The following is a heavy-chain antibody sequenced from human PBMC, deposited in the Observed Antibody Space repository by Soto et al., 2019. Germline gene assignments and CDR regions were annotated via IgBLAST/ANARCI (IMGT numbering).Heavy chain of an antibody. CDR1: GGSIISAGYY. D-gene: IGHD1-1*01. V-gene: IGHV4-31*03. J-gene: IGHJ3*01. CDR2: IYYNGNT. CDR3: ARDRDGNERVDAFDL. Sequence: PSETLSLTCTVSGGSIISAGYYWSWIRQHPGKGLEWIGYIYYNGNTHYNPSLKSRVIISVDTSKNQFSLKLSSVTAADTAMYYCARDRDGNERVDAFDLWRKATLFTDS.